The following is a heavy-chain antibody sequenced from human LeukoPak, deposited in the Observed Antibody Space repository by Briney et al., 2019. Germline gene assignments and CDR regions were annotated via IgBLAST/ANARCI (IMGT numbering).Heavy chain of an antibody. J-gene: IGHJ4*02. V-gene: IGHV1-8*01. CDR1: GYTFTSYD. Sequence: WASVTVSCTASGYTFTSYDINWVRQAPGQGLEWMGWMNPNSGNTGYAQKFQGRVTMTRNTSISTAYMELSSLRSEDTAVYYCARGSTVTGFGDWGQGTLVTVSS. CDR3: ARGSTVTGFGD. D-gene: IGHD4-17*01. CDR2: MNPNSGNT.